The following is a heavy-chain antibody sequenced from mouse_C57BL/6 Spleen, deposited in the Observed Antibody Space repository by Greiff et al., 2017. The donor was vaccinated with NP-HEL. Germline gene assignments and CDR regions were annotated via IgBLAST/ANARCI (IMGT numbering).Heavy chain of an antibody. J-gene: IGHJ4*01. CDR3: ARLGRLQAMDY. CDR1: GYTFTSYT. V-gene: IGHV1-4*01. CDR2: INPSSGYT. Sequence: VKLQQSGAELARPGASVKMSCKASGYTFTSYTMHWVKQRPGQGLEWIGYINPSSGYTKYNQKFKDKATLTADKSSSTAYMQLSSLTSEDSAVYYCARLGRLQAMDYWGQGTSVTVSS. D-gene: IGHD3-2*02.